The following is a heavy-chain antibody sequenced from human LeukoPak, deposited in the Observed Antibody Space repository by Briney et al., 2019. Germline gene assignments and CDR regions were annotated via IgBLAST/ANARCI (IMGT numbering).Heavy chain of an antibody. V-gene: IGHV4-39*01. CDR3: ARRQMSTSYIDY. D-gene: IGHD5/OR15-5a*01. CDR2: FFYGGT. CDR1: GRSISSGNFY. Sequence: SETLSLTCTVSGRSISSGNFYWVWIRQPSGKGLEWIENFFYGGTYYNPSLKSRVTISVDTSKNQFSLQLSSVTAADTAVYYCARRQMSTSYIDYWGQGTLVTVSS. J-gene: IGHJ4*02.